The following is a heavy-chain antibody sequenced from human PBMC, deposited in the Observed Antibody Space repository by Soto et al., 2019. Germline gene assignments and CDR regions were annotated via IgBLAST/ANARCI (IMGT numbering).Heavy chain of an antibody. CDR2: INPSGGST. CDR3: ASGLFEYSGYGLDAFDI. D-gene: IGHD5-12*01. Sequence: EASVKVSCKASGYTFTSYYMHWVRQAPGQGLEWMGRINPSGGSTDNAQKFQGRVTMTRDTSTSTVYMELSSLRSEDTAVYYCASGLFEYSGYGLDAFDIWGQGAMVTVSS. V-gene: IGHV1-46*03. CDR1: GYTFTSYY. J-gene: IGHJ3*02.